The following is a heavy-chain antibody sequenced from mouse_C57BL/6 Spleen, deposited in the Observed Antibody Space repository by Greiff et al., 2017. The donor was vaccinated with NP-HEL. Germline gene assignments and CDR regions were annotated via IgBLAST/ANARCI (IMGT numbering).Heavy chain of an antibody. V-gene: IGHV1-69*01. J-gene: IGHJ2*01. D-gene: IGHD6-1*01. Sequence: QVQLKQPGAELVMPGASVKLSCKASGYTFTSYWMHWVKQRPGQGLEWIGEIDPSDSYTNYNQKFKGKSTLTVDKSSSTAYMQLSSLTSEDSAVYDCARRGSLYYFDYWGQGTTLTVSS. CDR1: GYTFTSYW. CDR2: IDPSDSYT. CDR3: ARRGSLYYFDY.